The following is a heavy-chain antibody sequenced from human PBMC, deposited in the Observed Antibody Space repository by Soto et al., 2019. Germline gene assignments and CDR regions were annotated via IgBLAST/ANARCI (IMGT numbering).Heavy chain of an antibody. CDR3: ARGLGQSITIFGVVPSYNWFDP. D-gene: IGHD3-3*01. CDR1: GYTFTSYD. V-gene: IGHV1-8*01. J-gene: IGHJ5*02. Sequence: ASVKVSCKASGYTFTSYDINWVRQATGQGLEWMGWMNPNRGNTGYAQKYQGRVTMTRNTSISTAYMELSSLRSEDTAVYYCARGLGQSITIFGVVPSYNWFDPWGQGTLVTVSS. CDR2: MNPNRGNT.